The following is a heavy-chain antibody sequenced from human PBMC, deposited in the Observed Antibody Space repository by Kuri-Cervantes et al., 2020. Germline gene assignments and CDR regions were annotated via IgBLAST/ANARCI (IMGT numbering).Heavy chain of an antibody. CDR2: ISSSGSTI. D-gene: IGHD4-17*01. CDR1: GFTFSSYE. V-gene: IGHV3-48*03. CDR3: ANWGDDYGDYFDY. J-gene: IGHJ4*02. Sequence: GGFLRLSCAASGFTFSSYEMNWVRQAPGKGLEWVSYISSSGSTIYYADSVKGRFTISRDNSKNTLYLQMNSLRAEDTAVYYCANWGDDYGDYFDYWGKGNLVTVSS.